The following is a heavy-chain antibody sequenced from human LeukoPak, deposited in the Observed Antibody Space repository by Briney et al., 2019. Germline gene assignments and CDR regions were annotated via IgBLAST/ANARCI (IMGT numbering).Heavy chain of an antibody. CDR2: IHYSGST. CDR3: ARGSGWLPDY. Sequence: SETLSLTCTVSGGSISSFYWLWIRQPPGKGLEWIGYIHYSGSTDYNPSLKSRVTMSADTSKNQFSLNLNSVTAADTAVYYCARGSGWLPDYWGQGTLVSVSS. V-gene: IGHV4-59*01. J-gene: IGHJ4*02. D-gene: IGHD6-19*01. CDR1: GGSISSFY.